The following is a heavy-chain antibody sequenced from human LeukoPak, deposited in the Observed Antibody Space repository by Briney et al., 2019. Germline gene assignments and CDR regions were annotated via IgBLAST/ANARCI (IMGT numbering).Heavy chain of an antibody. J-gene: IGHJ4*02. CDR3: ARVGLNDYGSGTYADY. CDR2: ISTHGSII. V-gene: IGHV3-48*04. D-gene: IGHD3-10*01. Sequence: PGGSLRLSCAASGFTFSSYNMNWVRQAPGKGLEWVSYISTHGSIIYYADSVKGRFTISRDNAKNSLYLQMNTLRAEDTAVYYCARVGLNDYGSGTYADYWGQGTLVTVSS. CDR1: GFTFSSYN.